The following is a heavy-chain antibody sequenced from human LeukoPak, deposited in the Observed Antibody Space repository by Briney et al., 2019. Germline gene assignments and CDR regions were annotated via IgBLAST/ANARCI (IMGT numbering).Heavy chain of an antibody. CDR1: GYSFTSYW. CDR3: ARPRAYYYDSSGGDDAFDI. CDR2: IYPGDSDT. D-gene: IGHD3-22*01. Sequence: GESLKISCKGSGYSFTSYWIGWVRQMPGKGLEWMGIIYPGDSDTRYSPSFQGQVTISADKSISTAYLQWSSLKASDTAMYYCARPRAYYYDSSGGDDAFDIWGQGTMVTVSS. V-gene: IGHV5-51*01. J-gene: IGHJ3*02.